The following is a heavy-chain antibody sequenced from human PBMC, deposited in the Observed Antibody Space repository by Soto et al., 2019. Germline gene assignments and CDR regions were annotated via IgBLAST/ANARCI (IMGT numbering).Heavy chain of an antibody. V-gene: IGHV3-33*01. CDR1: GFTFNSFG. CDR2: IWHDGTNK. Sequence: QVQLVESGGGVVQPGTSLRLSCEASGFTFNSFGMHWVRQAPGKGLEWVVIIWHDGTNKYYVDSVKGRFTISRDNSNDTLYLQMNNLRAEDTAVYYCARTGLQTVQATSYSYGLDVWGQGTTVTVSS. CDR3: ARTGLQTVQATSYSYGLDV. D-gene: IGHD1-1*01. J-gene: IGHJ6*02.